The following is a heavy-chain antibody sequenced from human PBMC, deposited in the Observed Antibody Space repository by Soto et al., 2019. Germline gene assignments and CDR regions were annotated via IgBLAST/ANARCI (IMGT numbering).Heavy chain of an antibody. Sequence: QVQLVESGGGVVQPGRSLRLSCAASGFTFTTYAIHWVRQAPGKGLEWVAVISNDGRSKYYADSVKGRFTISRDNSKNTLYLQMNSLRSVDTAVYYCARDQCFGVGRICYYFGFWGQGTLVNVSS. J-gene: IGHJ4*02. CDR1: GFTFTTYA. CDR2: ISNDGRSK. CDR3: ARDQCFGVGRICYYFGF. V-gene: IGHV3-30*04. D-gene: IGHD3-3*01.